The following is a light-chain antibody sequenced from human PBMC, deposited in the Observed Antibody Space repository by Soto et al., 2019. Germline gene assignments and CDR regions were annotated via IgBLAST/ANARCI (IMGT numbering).Light chain of an antibody. Sequence: EVVLTQSPDTLSLPPGERATLSCRASQSISSYLAWYQQKPGQAPRLLIYDASSRATGIPARFSGSGSGTDFTLTISRLEPEDFAVYYCQQYGSSPLTFGPGTKVDIK. CDR3: QQYGSSPLT. V-gene: IGKV3-20*01. CDR2: DAS. J-gene: IGKJ3*01. CDR1: QSISSY.